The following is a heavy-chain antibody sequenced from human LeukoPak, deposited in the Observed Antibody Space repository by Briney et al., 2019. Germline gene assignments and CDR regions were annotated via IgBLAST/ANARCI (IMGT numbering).Heavy chain of an antibody. J-gene: IGHJ4*02. D-gene: IGHD2-15*01. Sequence: GASVKVSCKASGYTFTGYYMHWVRQAPGQGLEWMGWINPNSGGTNYAQKFQGRVTMTRDTSISTAYMELSRLQCDDTAVYYCARDWSRYCSGGSCYPEIQFDYWGQGTLVTVSS. CDR3: ARDWSRYCSGGSCYPEIQFDY. CDR1: GYTFTGYY. CDR2: INPNSGGT. V-gene: IGHV1-2*02.